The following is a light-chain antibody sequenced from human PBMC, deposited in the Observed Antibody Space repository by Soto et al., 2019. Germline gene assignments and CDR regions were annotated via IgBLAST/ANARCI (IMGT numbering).Light chain of an antibody. CDR2: DTS. CDR3: RQRYNWPPT. J-gene: IGKJ2*01. V-gene: IGKV3-11*01. CDR1: QTVSSF. Sequence: QSPAILSLSPGDRATLSCRASQTVSSFLAWYQQKPGQAPRLLIYDTSNRATGFPARFSASGSGTDFTLTISSLEPEDFAVYFCRQRYNWPPTFGQGTKLEIK.